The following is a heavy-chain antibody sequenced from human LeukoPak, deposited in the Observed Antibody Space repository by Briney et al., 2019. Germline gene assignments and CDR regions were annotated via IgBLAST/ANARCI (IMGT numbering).Heavy chain of an antibody. V-gene: IGHV4-59*01. CDR1: GGSISSYY. CDR2: IYYSGST. CDR3: ARGSGIRVPAAIRNNNWFDP. D-gene: IGHD2-2*02. J-gene: IGHJ5*02. Sequence: SETLSLTCTVSGGSISSYYWSWIRQPPGKGLEWIGYIYYSGSTNYNPSLKSRVTIPVDTSKNQFSLKLSSVTAADTAVYYCARGSGIRVPAAIRNNNWFDPWGQGTLVTVSS.